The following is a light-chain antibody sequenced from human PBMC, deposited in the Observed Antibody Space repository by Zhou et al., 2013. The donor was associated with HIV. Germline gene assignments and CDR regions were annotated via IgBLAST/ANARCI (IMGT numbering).Light chain of an antibody. J-gene: IGKJ2*01. CDR3: QHYGVSPYT. Sequence: EIVLTQSPGTLSLSPGERATLSCGASQSVSRNYLAWYQHKPGQGPKVLIFGASTRANGIPDRFSGSGSGTEFTLTISRLEPEDFAVYYCQHYGVSPYTFGPGTKLEI. V-gene: IGKV3-20*01. CDR2: GAS. CDR1: QSVSRNY.